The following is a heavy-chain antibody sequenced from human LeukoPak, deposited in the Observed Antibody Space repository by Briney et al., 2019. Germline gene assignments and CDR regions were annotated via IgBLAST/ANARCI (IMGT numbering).Heavy chain of an antibody. CDR1: GFTFNTYA. CDR3: ATFSWLLFAFDI. Sequence: ASVKVSCKASGFTFNTYAIHWVRQAPGQRLEWMGWINAGNGYTKYSQKFQGRVTITRDTSATTAYMELSSLRSEDTAVYYCATFSWLLFAFDIWGQGTMVTVSS. CDR2: INAGNGYT. V-gene: IGHV1-3*01. D-gene: IGHD3-3*01. J-gene: IGHJ3*02.